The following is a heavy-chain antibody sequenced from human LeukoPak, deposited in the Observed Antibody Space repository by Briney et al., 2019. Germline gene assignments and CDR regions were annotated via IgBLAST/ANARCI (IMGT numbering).Heavy chain of an antibody. CDR3: AKGGYDSSGYYCQH. CDR2: ISGSGGST. Sequence: GGSLRLSCAASGFTFSSYGMHWVRQAPGKGLEWVSAISGSGGSTYYADSVKGRFTISRDNSKNTLYLQMNSLRAEDTAVYYCAKGGYDSSGYYCQHWGQGTLVTVSS. D-gene: IGHD3-22*01. CDR1: GFTFSSYG. V-gene: IGHV3-23*01. J-gene: IGHJ4*02.